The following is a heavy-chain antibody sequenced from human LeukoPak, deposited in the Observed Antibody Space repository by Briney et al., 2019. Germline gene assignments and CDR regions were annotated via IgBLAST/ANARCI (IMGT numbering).Heavy chain of an antibody. CDR1: GGSIGSHLFY. D-gene: IGHD3-10*01. J-gene: IGHJ6*03. CDR3: ADMVRGVIVGPNFYSYCMDV. V-gene: IGHV4-39*01. CDR2: IYYSGST. Sequence: SETLSLTCTVSGGSIGSHLFYWAWIRQPPGKGLEWIGSIYYSGSTYYNPSLKGRVTMSVDTSKNQFSLILTSVTAADTAIYFCADMVRGVIVGPNFYSYCMDVWGKGATVAVS.